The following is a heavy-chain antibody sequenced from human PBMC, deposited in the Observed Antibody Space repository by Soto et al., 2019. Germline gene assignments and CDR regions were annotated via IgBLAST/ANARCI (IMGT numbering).Heavy chain of an antibody. V-gene: IGHV5-51*01. CDR1: GYNFATYW. J-gene: IGHJ5*02. D-gene: IGHD4-17*01. Sequence: GESLKLSCQASGYNFATYWIAGVGQMPGKGLEYMGIIYPGNSDARYSPSFQGQVTFSADKSISTAYLHWSSLKASDTAMYYCARHGFYGDYASNYFDPWGQGTLVTVSS. CDR3: ARHGFYGDYASNYFDP. CDR2: IYPGNSDA.